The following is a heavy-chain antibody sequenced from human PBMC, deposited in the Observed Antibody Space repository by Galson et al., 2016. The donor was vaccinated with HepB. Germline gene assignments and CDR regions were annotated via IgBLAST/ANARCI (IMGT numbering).Heavy chain of an antibody. CDR3: ARGGHYYDSSGYYFWYFDL. D-gene: IGHD3-22*01. V-gene: IGHV4-59*01. CDR1: DGSIRSYY. CDR2: IYNSGST. Sequence: ETLSLTCTVSDGSIRSYYWTWIRQPPGKGLEWIGYIYNSGSTNYNPSLKSRVTISVDTSKNQFSLKLTSVAATDTAVYYCARGGHYYDSSGYYFWYFDLWGRGTLVTVSS. J-gene: IGHJ2*01.